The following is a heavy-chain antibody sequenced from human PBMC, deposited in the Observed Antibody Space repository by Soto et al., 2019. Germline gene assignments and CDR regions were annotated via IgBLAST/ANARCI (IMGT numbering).Heavy chain of an antibody. CDR1: GYTFTSYY. J-gene: IGHJ4*02. D-gene: IGHD3-9*01. CDR3: ARDEGFDYDILTGFPGYMDY. CDR2: INPSRGST. V-gene: IGHV1-46*01. Sequence: ASVKVSCKASGYTFTSYYMHWVRQAPGQGLEWMGIINPSRGSTSYAQKFQGRVTMTRDTSTSTVYMQLSSLRSEDTAVYYCARDEGFDYDILTGFPGYMDYWGQGTLVTVSS.